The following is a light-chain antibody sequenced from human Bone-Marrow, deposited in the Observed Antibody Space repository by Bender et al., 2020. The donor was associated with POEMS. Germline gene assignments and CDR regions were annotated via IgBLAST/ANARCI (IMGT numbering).Light chain of an antibody. CDR1: SSDVGAYNL. CDR3: SSYSSISSVV. J-gene: IGLJ2*01. CDR2: DVT. Sequence: QSALTQPASVSGSPGQSITISCTGASSDVGAYNLVSWFQQHPGKAPELMIYDVTNRPSGVSNRFSGSKSGNTASLTISGLQAEDEADYYCSSYSSISSVVFGGGTKLTVL. V-gene: IGLV2-14*03.